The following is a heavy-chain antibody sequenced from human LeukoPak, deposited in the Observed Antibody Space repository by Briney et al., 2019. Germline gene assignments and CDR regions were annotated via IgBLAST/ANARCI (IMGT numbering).Heavy chain of an antibody. V-gene: IGHV5-51*01. CDR1: GYSFTSYW. J-gene: IGHJ4*02. CDR2: IYPGDSDT. Sequence: GESLKISCKGSGYSFTSYWIGWVRQMPGKGLEWMGIIYPGDSDTRYSPSFQGQVTISADKSISTAYLQWSSLKASDTAMYYCARRSVPAAMAAAGTFDYWGQGTLVTVSS. CDR3: ARRSVPAAMAAAGTFDY. D-gene: IGHD2-2*01.